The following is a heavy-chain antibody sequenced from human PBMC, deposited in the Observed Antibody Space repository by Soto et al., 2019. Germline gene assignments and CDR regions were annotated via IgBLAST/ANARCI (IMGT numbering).Heavy chain of an antibody. J-gene: IGHJ4*01. CDR2: ITGSGDVT. CDR1: GFTFMTYG. Sequence: EVQLLESGGGLVQPGASLRLSCAASGFTFMTYGMSWLRQAPGKGLEWVSGITGSGDVTYYRDSVRGRFTISRDNSKNTVYLQMNSLRAEDTAVYYCAKDSGWESENWGHGTLVTVSS. D-gene: IGHD1-26*01. CDR3: AKDSGWESEN. V-gene: IGHV3-23*01.